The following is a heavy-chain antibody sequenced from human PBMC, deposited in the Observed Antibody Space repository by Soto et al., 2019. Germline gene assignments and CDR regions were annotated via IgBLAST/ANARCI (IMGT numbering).Heavy chain of an antibody. CDR2: ISYDGSNK. V-gene: IGHV3-30-3*01. CDR3: AKGLGSFDGDYNYFAY. D-gene: IGHD4-17*01. Sequence: QVQLVEAGGGVVQPGRSLRLSCAASGFTFSSYAMHWVRQAPGKGLEWVAVISYDGSNKYYADSVKGRFTISRDNSKNTLYLQMNSLRAEDTAVYYCAKGLGSFDGDYNYFAYWGQGTLVTVSS. J-gene: IGHJ4*02. CDR1: GFTFSSYA.